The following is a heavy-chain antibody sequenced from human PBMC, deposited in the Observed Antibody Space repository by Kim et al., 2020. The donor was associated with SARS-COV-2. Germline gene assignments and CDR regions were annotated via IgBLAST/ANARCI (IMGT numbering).Heavy chain of an antibody. V-gene: IGHV1-46*01. Sequence: YAHKFPGRVTMTRDTSTSTVYMVLRTLRSEDSAVYYCARLTHSFRPGFDYWGQGTLVTVSS. D-gene: IGHD1-26*01. J-gene: IGHJ4*02. CDR3: ARLTHSFRPGFDY.